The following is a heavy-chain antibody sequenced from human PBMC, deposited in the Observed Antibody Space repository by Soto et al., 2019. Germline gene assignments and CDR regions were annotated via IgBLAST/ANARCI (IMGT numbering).Heavy chain of an antibody. CDR1: GASISGFY. CDR2: IYATGTT. V-gene: IGHV4-4*07. J-gene: IGHJ5*02. Sequence: SETLSLTCTVSGASISGFYWSWIRKSAGKGLEWSGRIYATGTTDYNPSLKSRVMMSVDTSKKKFSLKLRSVTDADTAVYYCARDGTTTLRDWLDHWGQGISVTV. D-gene: IGHD1-1*01. CDR3: ARDGTTTLRDWLDH.